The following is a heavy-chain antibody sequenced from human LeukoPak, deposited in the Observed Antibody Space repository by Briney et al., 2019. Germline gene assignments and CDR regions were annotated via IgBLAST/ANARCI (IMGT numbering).Heavy chain of an antibody. V-gene: IGHV1-2*02. Sequence: ASVKVSCKASGYTFTGYYIHWVRQAPGQGLEWMGWINPHSGGTNYAQKFQGGVTMTRDTSITTAYMELSSLRSDDTAVYHCARVALGSWYFDLWGRGTLVTVSS. J-gene: IGHJ2*01. CDR3: ARVALGSWYFDL. CDR1: GYTFTGYY. CDR2: INPHSGGT. D-gene: IGHD2-15*01.